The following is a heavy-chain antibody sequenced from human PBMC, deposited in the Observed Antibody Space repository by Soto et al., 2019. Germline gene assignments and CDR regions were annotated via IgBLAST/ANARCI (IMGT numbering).Heavy chain of an antibody. V-gene: IGHV4-31*03. Sequence: SETLSLTCTVSGGSISSGGYYWSWIRQHPGKGLEWIGYIYYSGSTYYNPSLKSRVTISVDTSKNQFSLKLSSVTAADTAVYYCARDERHYDSSGHSLYYYGMDVWGQGTTVTVSS. J-gene: IGHJ6*02. CDR3: ARDERHYDSSGHSLYYYGMDV. CDR1: GGSISSGGYY. CDR2: IYYSGST. D-gene: IGHD3-22*01.